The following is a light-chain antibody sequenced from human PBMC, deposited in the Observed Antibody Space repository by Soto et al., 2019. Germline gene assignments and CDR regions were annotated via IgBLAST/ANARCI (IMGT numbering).Light chain of an antibody. V-gene: IGKV3-15*01. J-gene: IGKJ1*01. CDR2: GAS. CDR1: QSVSSS. Sequence: EKVMAQSPAPLSVSSGETATLSLRASQSVSSSLAWYQQQPGQAPRLVIYGASTRATGIPARFSGSGSGTDFTLTISRLEPEDFAVYYCQQFGTSPWTFGQGTKV. CDR3: QQFGTSPWT.